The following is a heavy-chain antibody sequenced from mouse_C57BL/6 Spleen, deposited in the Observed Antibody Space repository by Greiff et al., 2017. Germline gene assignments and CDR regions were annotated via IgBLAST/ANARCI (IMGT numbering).Heavy chain of an antibody. V-gene: IGHV5-4*03. CDR2: ISDGGSYT. Sequence: EVKVVESGGGLVKPGGSLKLSCAASGFTFSSYAMSWVRQTPEKRLEWVATISDGGSYTYYPDNVKGRFTISRDNAKNNLYLQMSHLKSEDTAMYYCAAYYSNYLFAYWGQGTLGTVSA. J-gene: IGHJ3*01. CDR3: AAYYSNYLFAY. CDR1: GFTFSSYA. D-gene: IGHD2-5*01.